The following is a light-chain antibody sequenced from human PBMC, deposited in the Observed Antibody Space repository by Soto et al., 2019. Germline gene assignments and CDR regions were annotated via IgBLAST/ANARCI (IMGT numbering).Light chain of an antibody. CDR1: QSVSSSY. CDR2: GAS. J-gene: IGKJ1*01. Sequence: EIVLTQSPGTLSLSPGERATLSCRASQSVSSSYLAWYQQKPGQAPXLXXYGASSRATGIPDRFSGSGSGTDFTLTTSRLEPEDFAVYYGQQYGSSPPWTFGQGTKVDIK. CDR3: QQYGSSPPWT. V-gene: IGKV3-20*01.